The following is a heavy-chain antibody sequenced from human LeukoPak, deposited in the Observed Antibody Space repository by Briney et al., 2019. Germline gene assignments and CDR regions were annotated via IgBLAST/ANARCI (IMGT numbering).Heavy chain of an antibody. CDR2: IYHSGST. CDR3: AKYYYDSSGYPAFDY. D-gene: IGHD3-22*01. Sequence: PSGTLSLTCAVSGGSISSSNWWSWVRQPPGKGLEWIGEIYHSGSTNYNPSLKSRVTISVDTSKNQLSLKLSSVTAADTAVYYCAKYYYDSSGYPAFDYWGQGTLVTVSS. CDR1: GGSISSSNW. V-gene: IGHV4-4*02. J-gene: IGHJ4*02.